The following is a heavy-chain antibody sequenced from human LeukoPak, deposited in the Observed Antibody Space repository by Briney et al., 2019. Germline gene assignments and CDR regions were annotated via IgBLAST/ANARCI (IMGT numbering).Heavy chain of an antibody. CDR1: GFTFSSYS. V-gene: IGHV3-21*01. Sequence: GGSLRLSCAASGFTFSSYSMNWVRQAPGKWLEWVSSISSSSSYIYYADSVKGRFTISRDNAKNSLYLQMNSLRAEDTAVYYCARDPPYYYDSSGSYYFDYWGQGTLVTVSS. CDR3: ARDPPYYYDSSGSYYFDY. D-gene: IGHD3-22*01. CDR2: ISSSSSYI. J-gene: IGHJ4*02.